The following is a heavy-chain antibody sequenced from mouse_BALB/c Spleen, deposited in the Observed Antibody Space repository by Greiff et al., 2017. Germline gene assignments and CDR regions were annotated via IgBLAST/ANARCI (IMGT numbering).Heavy chain of an antibody. CDR2: INSNGGST. CDR1: GFTFSSYG. J-gene: IGHJ2*01. D-gene: IGHD2-4*01. CDR3: ARYDYDVGFDY. V-gene: IGHV5-6-3*01. Sequence: EVKLVESGGGLVQPGGSLKLSCAASGFTFSSYGMSWVRQTPDKRLELVATINSNGGSTYYPDSVKGRFTISRDNAKNTLYLQMSSLKSEDTAMYYCARYDYDVGFDYWGQGTTLTVSS.